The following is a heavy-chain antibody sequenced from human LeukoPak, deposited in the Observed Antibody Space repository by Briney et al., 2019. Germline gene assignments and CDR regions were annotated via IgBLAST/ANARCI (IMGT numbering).Heavy chain of an antibody. D-gene: IGHD2/OR15-2a*01. V-gene: IGHV3-74*01. J-gene: IGHJ4*02. Sequence: GGSLRLSCAASGFTLSGYWMQWIRQVPGKGLLWVSLINPDGSATRYADSVKGRFTISRDNAKNTLYLQMNYLRDDDTAVYYCARDINRSQDSWGQGILVAVSS. CDR2: INPDGSAT. CDR1: GFTLSGYW. CDR3: ARDINRSQDS.